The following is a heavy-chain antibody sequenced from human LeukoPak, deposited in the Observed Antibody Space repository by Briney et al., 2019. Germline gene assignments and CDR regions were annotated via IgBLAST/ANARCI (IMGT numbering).Heavy chain of an antibody. V-gene: IGHV4-59*08. Sequence: SETLSLTCTVSGGSISSYYWSWIRQPPGKGLEWIGYIYYSGSTNYNPSLKSRVTISVDTSKNQFSLKLSSVTAADTAVYYCARHYSKRGPTTVTTTRGAFDIWGQGTMVTVSS. D-gene: IGHD4-17*01. CDR3: ARHYSKRGPTTVTTTRGAFDI. CDR2: IYYSGST. CDR1: GGSISSYY. J-gene: IGHJ3*02.